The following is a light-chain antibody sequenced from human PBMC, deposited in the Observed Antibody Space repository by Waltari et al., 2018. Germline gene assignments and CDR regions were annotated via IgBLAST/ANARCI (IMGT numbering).Light chain of an antibody. J-gene: IGKJ4*01. CDR3: QQSNTFPLT. CDR1: EDVSTW. V-gene: IGKV1-12*01. CDR2: AAS. Sequence: DIQMTQSPSSVSASVGDRVTITCRASEDVSTWLAWYQQKPGKVPQLLIFAASVLRTGVSSRFTGSGSGTDFTLTISSLEPGDFATYYCQQSNTFPLTFGGGTKVEIK.